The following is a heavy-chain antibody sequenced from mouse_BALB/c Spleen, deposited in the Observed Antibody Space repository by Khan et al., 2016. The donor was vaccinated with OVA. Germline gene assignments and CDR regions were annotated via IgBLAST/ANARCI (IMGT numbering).Heavy chain of an antibody. D-gene: IGHD3-1*01. CDR3: ARRAAARAPWDYVDY. Sequence: QVRLQQSGAELVRPGTSVKMSCKAAGYTFTNYWTGWVKQRPGHGLEWIGDIFPGGGYTNYNEKFKGKATLTADTSSSTAYLQLSSLTSEDSAIYDCARRAAARAPWDYVDYWGQGTTLTVSS. CDR2: IFPGGGYT. V-gene: IGHV1-63*02. CDR1: GYTFTNYW. J-gene: IGHJ2*01.